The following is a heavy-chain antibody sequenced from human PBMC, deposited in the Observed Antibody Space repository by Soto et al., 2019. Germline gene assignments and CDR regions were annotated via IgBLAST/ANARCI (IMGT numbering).Heavy chain of an antibody. CDR1: GGSFTSNNW. CDR3: ASRDPGTSVDY. Sequence: QVQLQESGPGLVKPSGTLSLTCAVSGGSFTSNNWWTWVRQPPGQGLAWIGEIYRTGSTNYNPSLKSRVPTSHDKSENHFSLKVTSLTAEDTAVYSCASRDPGTSVDYWGQGTLVTVSS. V-gene: IGHV4-4*02. J-gene: IGHJ4*02. CDR2: IYRTGST. D-gene: IGHD1-7*01.